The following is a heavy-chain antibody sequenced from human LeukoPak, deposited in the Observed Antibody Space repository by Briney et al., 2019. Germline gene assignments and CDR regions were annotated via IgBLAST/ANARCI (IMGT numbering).Heavy chain of an antibody. D-gene: IGHD5-24*01. CDR2: IYHSGST. CDR3: ARDGYNRRKDAFDI. J-gene: IGHJ3*02. V-gene: IGHV4-38-2*02. Sequence: SETLALTCTVSGYSIISGYYWGWIRQPPGKGLEWIGSIYHSGSTYYNPSLKSRVTVSVDTSKNQFSLKLSSVTAADTAVYYCARDGYNRRKDAFDIWGQGTMVTVSS. CDR1: GYSIISGYY.